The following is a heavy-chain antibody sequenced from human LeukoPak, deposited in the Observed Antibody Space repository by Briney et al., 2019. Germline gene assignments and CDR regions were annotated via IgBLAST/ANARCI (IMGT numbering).Heavy chain of an antibody. CDR1: GYTFTSYG. CDR3: ARESPDGYCSSTSCPAFDI. D-gene: IGHD2-2*03. V-gene: IGHV1-18*01. J-gene: IGHJ3*02. Sequence: GASVKVSCKASGYTFTSYGISWVRQAPGQGREWMGWISAYNGNTNYAQKLQGRVTMTTDTSTSTAYMELRSLRSDDTAVYYCARESPDGYCSSTSCPAFDIWGQGTMVTVSS. CDR2: ISAYNGNT.